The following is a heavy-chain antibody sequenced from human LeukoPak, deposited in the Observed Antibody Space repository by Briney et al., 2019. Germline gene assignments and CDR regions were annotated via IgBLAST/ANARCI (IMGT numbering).Heavy chain of an antibody. CDR2: IYSGGST. V-gene: IGHV3-53*01. CDR3: ARDRASWGAFDI. D-gene: IGHD3-16*01. CDR1: GFTFSNYG. Sequence: GGSLRLSCAASGFTFSNYGLSWVRQAPGKGLEWVSVIYSGGSTYYADSVKGRFTISRDNSKNTLYLQMNSLRAEDTAVYYCARDRASWGAFDIWGQGTMVTVSS. J-gene: IGHJ3*02.